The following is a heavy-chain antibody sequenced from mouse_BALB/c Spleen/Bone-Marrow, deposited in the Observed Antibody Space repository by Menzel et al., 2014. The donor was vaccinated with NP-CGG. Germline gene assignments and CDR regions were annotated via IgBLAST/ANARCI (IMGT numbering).Heavy chain of an antibody. CDR2: ISTYSGNT. D-gene: IGHD2-4*01. Sequence: VKLQESGPELVRPGVSVKISCKGSGYTFTDYAMHWVKQSHAKSLEWIGVISTYSGNTNYNEKFKGKATMTVDKSSSTAYMELARLTSEDSAIYYCARGIYYDSSWFAYWGQGTLVAVSA. CDR3: ARGIYYDSSWFAY. CDR1: GYTFTDYA. J-gene: IGHJ3*01. V-gene: IGHV1-67*01.